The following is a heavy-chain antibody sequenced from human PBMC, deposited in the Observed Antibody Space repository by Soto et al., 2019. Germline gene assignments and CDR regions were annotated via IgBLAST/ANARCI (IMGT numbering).Heavy chain of an antibody. V-gene: IGHV1-69*02. CDR2: IIPILGIA. D-gene: IGHD4-4*01. CDR3: ASKGVTPFDS. Sequence: QVQLVQSGAEVKKPGSSVKVSCKASGGTFSSYTISWVRQAPGQGLEWMGRIIPILGIANYAQKFQGRVKIPADKSTSPAYMELSSLRSEDTAVYYCASKGVTPFDSWGQGTMVTVSS. CDR1: GGTFSSYT. J-gene: IGHJ3*02.